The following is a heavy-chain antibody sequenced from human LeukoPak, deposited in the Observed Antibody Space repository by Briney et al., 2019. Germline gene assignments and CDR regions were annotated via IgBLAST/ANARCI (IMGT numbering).Heavy chain of an antibody. Sequence: KSGGSLRLSCAASGLTFSSYSMNWVRQAPGKGLEWVSSISSSSRYIYYADSVKGRFTISRDNAKNSLYLQMNSLRAEDTAVYYCARGDYGDYGPNDYWGQGTLVTVSS. CDR3: ARGDYGDYGPNDY. J-gene: IGHJ4*02. V-gene: IGHV3-21*01. CDR1: GLTFSSYS. D-gene: IGHD4-17*01. CDR2: ISSSSRYI.